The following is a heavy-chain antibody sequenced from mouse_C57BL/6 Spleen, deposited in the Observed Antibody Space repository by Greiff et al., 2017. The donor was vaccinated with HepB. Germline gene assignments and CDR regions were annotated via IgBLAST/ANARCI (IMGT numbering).Heavy chain of an antibody. CDR1: GYTFTSYW. CDR3: ARERDGPDAMDY. J-gene: IGHJ4*01. D-gene: IGHD2-3*01. Sequence: VQLQQSGAELAKPGASVKLSCKASGYTFTSYWMHWVKQRPGQGLEWIGYINPSSGYTKYNQKFKDKATLTADKSYSTAYMQLSSLTYEDSAVYYCARERDGPDAMDYWGQRTSVTVSS. CDR2: INPSSGYT. V-gene: IGHV1-7*01.